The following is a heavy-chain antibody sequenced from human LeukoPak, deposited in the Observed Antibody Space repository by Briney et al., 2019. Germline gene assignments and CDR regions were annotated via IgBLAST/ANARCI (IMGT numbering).Heavy chain of an antibody. Sequence: HPGGSLRLSCAGFGFTFCDYAISWFRQAPGKGLEWVGRTRNEANIYTTKYAASVKGRFTISRDDSKNSLYLQMNSLKTEDTAVYYCASPVGATTVRAFDIWGQGTMVTVSS. V-gene: IGHV3-72*01. D-gene: IGHD1-26*01. CDR3: ASPVGATTVRAFDI. CDR1: GFTFCDYA. CDR2: TRNEANIYTT. J-gene: IGHJ3*02.